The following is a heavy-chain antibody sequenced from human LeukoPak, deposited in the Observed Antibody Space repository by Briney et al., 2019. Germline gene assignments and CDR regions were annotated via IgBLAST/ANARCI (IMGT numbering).Heavy chain of an antibody. Sequence: GGSLSLSCTVSGFTSPDYSMTLVRQAPGTGLEWVGFIRSKPHGGTTEYAASVKGRFTISRDDSKSIAYLQMNSLKTEDTVVYYGIRVDGSGRFCGQGTLVTVSS. J-gene: IGHJ4*02. CDR3: IRVDGSGRF. V-gene: IGHV3-49*04. CDR1: GFTSPDYS. CDR2: IRSKPHGGTT. D-gene: IGHD3-10*01.